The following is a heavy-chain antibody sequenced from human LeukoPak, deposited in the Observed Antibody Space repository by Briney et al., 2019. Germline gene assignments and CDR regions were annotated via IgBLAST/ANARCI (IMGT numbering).Heavy chain of an antibody. CDR1: GGFIIRSSYY. Sequence: SETLSLTCSVSGGFIIRSSYYWGWIRQIPGKGLEWIASIDYTGSTYFNPSLGSRVTISVDTSKNQFSLKLSSVTAADMGVHYCVRHRGGSGYSDLDAFEIWGQGTMVTVSS. D-gene: IGHD6-25*01. J-gene: IGHJ3*02. V-gene: IGHV4-39*01. CDR3: VRHRGGSGYSDLDAFEI. CDR2: IDYTGST.